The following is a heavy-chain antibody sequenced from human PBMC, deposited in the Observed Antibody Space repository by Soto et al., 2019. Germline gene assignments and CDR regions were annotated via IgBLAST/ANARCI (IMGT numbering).Heavy chain of an antibody. J-gene: IGHJ6*02. V-gene: IGHV3-21*01. CDR1: GCTFSSYS. CDR3: ARGVVPAAIQGSYYYYGMDV. Sequence: EVQLVASGGGLVKPGGSLRLSCAASGCTFSSYSMNWVRQAPGKGLEWVSSISSSSRYIYYADSVKGRCTISRDNAKNSLSLQMNSPRAEDTAVYYCARGVVPAAIQGSYYYYGMDVWGQGTTVTVSS. D-gene: IGHD2-2*02. CDR2: ISSSSRYI.